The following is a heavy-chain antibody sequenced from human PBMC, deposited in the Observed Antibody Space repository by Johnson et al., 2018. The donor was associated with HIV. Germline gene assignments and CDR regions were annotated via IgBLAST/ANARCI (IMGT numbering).Heavy chain of an antibody. J-gene: IGHJ3*02. CDR1: GFTFNNYG. D-gene: IGHD6-19*01. Sequence: QMQLVESGGGVVQPGGSLRLSCAASGFTFNNYGMHWVRQAPGKGLEWVAFIRYDGSNKNYVDSVKGRLTISRDNSKNTLYLQMNSLRPEDTALYYCAKDREIHSSGWYKGSAFDIWGQGTMVTVSS. V-gene: IGHV3-30*02. CDR3: AKDREIHSSGWYKGSAFDI. CDR2: IRYDGSNK.